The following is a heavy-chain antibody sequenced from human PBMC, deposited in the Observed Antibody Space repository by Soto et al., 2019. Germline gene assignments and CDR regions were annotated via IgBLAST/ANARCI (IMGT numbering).Heavy chain of an antibody. D-gene: IGHD3-3*01. V-gene: IGHV3-7*01. Sequence: GGSLRLSCAASGFTFTSYWMSWVRQAPGKGLEWVANIKQDGSEKYYVDSVKGRFTIPRDNAKNSLYLQMNSLRDEDTAVYYCARESRFLEWLSLNWFDPWGQGTLVTVSS. J-gene: IGHJ5*02. CDR1: GFTFTSYW. CDR2: IKQDGSEK. CDR3: ARESRFLEWLSLNWFDP.